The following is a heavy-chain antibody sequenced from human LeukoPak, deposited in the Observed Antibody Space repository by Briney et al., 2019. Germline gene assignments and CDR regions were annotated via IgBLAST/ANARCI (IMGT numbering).Heavy chain of an antibody. V-gene: IGHV1-69*13. J-gene: IGHJ3*02. CDR3: ARGPNIADAFDI. CDR2: IIPIFGTA. D-gene: IGHD2/OR15-2a*01. CDR1: GGTFSSYA. Sequence: ASVKVSCKASGGTFSSYAISWVRQAPGQGLEWMGGIIPIFGTANYAQKFQGRVTITADEPTSTAYMELSSLRSEDTAVYYCARGPNIADAFDIWGQGTMVTVSS.